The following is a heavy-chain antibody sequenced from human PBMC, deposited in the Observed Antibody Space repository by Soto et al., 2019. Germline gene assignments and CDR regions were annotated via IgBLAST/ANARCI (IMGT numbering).Heavy chain of an antibody. D-gene: IGHD3-22*01. V-gene: IGHV4-31*03. Sequence: SETLSLTCTVSGGSITSGAYYWSWIRQHPGKGLEWIGYIYYSGTTYYRPSLRSRLTISLDTSKNQFSLKLTSVTAADTAMYYCARYYYDTGGDYHDYHYAMDVWGQGTTVTVSS. J-gene: IGHJ6*02. CDR2: IYYSGTT. CDR1: GGSITSGAYY. CDR3: ARYYYDTGGDYHDYHYAMDV.